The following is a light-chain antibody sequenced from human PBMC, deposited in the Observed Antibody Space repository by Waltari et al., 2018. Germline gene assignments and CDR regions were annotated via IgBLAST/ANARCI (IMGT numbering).Light chain of an antibody. Sequence: QSILTQPPSVSGAPGQRVTISCTGSSSNIGAGQDVHWYQEFPGTGPKLLIYGNHTRPVGVPDLLSCSKSGTSSFLTITGLQAEYEADYYCQSFDTSLSHGVVFGGGTNVTVL. CDR2: GNH. CDR3: QSFDTSLSHGVV. J-gene: IGLJ3*02. V-gene: IGLV1-40*02. CDR1: SSNIGAGQD.